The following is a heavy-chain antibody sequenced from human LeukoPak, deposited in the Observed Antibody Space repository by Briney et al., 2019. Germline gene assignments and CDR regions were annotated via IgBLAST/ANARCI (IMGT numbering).Heavy chain of an antibody. D-gene: IGHD3-3*01. CDR3: AKEAQNYDFWSAYSG. CDR2: IWYDGSNK. CDR1: GFTFSSYG. J-gene: IGHJ4*02. Sequence: GGSLRLSCAASGFTFSSYGMHWVRQAPGKGLEWVAVIWYDGSNKYYADSVKGRFTISRDNSKNTLYLQMNSLRAEDTAVYYCAKEAQNYDFWSAYSGWGQGTLVTVSS. V-gene: IGHV3-33*06.